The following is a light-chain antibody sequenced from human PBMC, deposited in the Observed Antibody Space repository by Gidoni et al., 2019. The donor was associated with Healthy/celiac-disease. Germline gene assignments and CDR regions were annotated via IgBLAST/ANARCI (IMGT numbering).Light chain of an antibody. Sequence: EIVLTQSPATLSLSPGERATLSCRASQSVSSYLAWYQQKPGQAPRLLIYDASNRATGIPARFSGSGSGTDFTLTISSLEPEDLAVYYCQRSSNWPPLTFGGGTKVEIK. CDR2: DAS. CDR3: QRSSNWPPLT. J-gene: IGKJ4*01. V-gene: IGKV3-11*01. CDR1: QSVSSY.